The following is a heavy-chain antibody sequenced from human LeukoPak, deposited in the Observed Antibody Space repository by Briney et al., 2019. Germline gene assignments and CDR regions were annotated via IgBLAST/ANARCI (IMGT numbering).Heavy chain of an antibody. CDR2: IDHTGIT. Sequence: SETLSLTCTVSDDSITIYYWSWIRQPPGKGLEWIGYIDHTGITNYNPSLNSRVTISRDTAKNHFSLELSSATAADTAVYYCARTEEVGRRGLYYFDYWGQGTLVTVSS. CDR3: ARTEEVGRRGLYYFDY. V-gene: IGHV4-59*01. CDR1: DDSITIYY. J-gene: IGHJ4*02. D-gene: IGHD1-26*01.